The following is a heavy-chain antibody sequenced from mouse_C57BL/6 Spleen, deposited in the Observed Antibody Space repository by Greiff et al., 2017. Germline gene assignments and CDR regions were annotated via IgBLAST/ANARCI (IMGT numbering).Heavy chain of an antibody. Sequence: VQLQQSGAELVRPGASVTLSCKASGYTFTDYEMHWVKQTPVHGLEWIGAIDPETGGTAYNQKFKGKAILTADKSSSTAYMELRSLTSEDSAVYYCKRYYGSLDYWGQGTTLTVSS. CDR1: GYTFTDYE. CDR2: IDPETGGT. J-gene: IGHJ2*01. D-gene: IGHD1-1*01. V-gene: IGHV1-15*01. CDR3: KRYYGSLDY.